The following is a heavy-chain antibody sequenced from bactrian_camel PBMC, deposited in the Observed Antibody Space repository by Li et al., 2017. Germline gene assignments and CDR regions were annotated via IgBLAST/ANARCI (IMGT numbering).Heavy chain of an antibody. V-gene: IGHV3S26*01. CDR3: AVGPAYDSRSCRDKMAYTY. D-gene: IGHD1*01. CDR2: IDTDGTT. CDR1: GYTYSRYC. J-gene: IGHJ4*01. Sequence: QVQLVESGGGSVQVGGSLRLSCAASGYTYSRYCMGWFRQRPGKERERVAIIDTDGTTSYLDSVKGRFTISKDNAKNTLCLQMNALKPEDTALYYCAVGPAYDSRSCRDKMAYTYWGQGTQVTV.